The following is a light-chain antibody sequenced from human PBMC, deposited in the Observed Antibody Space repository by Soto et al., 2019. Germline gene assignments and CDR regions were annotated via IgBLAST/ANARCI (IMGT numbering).Light chain of an antibody. CDR1: QSVTDN. V-gene: IGKV3-15*01. CDR2: GAS. CDR3: QQSNNWPYT. Sequence: EIVMTQSPATLSVSPGERATLSCRASQSVTDNLAWYQQKPGQAPRLLIYGASPRATGIPARFRGSGSGTEFTLTISSLQSEDFALYYCQQSNNWPYTFGQGTKLEIK. J-gene: IGKJ2*01.